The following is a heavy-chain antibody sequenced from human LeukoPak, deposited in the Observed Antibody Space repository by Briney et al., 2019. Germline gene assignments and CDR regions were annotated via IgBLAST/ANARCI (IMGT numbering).Heavy chain of an antibody. CDR3: ARERGVSHPFDY. V-gene: IGHV3-74*01. J-gene: IGHJ4*02. CDR2: IKNDGSGI. Sequence: PGGSLRLSCAASGFNFINTWMHWVRHAPGKGLVWVARIKNDGSGIIYADSVKGRFTISRDNARNTLYLQMNSLRGEDTAVYYCARERGVSHPFDYWGQGTLVAVSS. D-gene: IGHD2-21*01. CDR1: GFNFINTW.